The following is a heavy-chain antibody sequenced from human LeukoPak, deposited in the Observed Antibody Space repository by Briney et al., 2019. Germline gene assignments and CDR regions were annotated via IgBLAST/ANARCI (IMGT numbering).Heavy chain of an antibody. V-gene: IGHV1-24*01. Sequence: VASVKVSCKVSGYTLTELSMHWVRQAPGKGLEWMGGFDPEDGETIYAQKFQGRVTMTEDTSTDTAYMELSSLRSEDTAVYYCATRSLRYFDWLSYFDYWGQGTLVTVSS. CDR2: FDPEDGET. D-gene: IGHD3-9*01. CDR1: GYTLTELS. CDR3: ATRSLRYFDWLSYFDY. J-gene: IGHJ4*02.